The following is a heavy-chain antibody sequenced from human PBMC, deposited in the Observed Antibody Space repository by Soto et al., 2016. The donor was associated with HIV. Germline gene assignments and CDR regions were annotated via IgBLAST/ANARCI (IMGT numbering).Heavy chain of an antibody. D-gene: IGHD3-10*01. CDR3: ASSGVRGVYLLPPVTLGYGMDV. Sequence: VQLVESGGGLVKPGGSLRLSCAASGFTFSDYYMSWIRQAPGKGLEWVSYISSSSSYTNYADSVKGHSPSPETTPRTQLYLQMNSLRAEDTAVYYCASSGVRGVYLLPPVTLGYGMDVWGQGPRSTVSS. V-gene: IGHV3-11*05. J-gene: IGHJ6*02. CDR1: GFTFSDYY. CDR2: ISSSSSYT.